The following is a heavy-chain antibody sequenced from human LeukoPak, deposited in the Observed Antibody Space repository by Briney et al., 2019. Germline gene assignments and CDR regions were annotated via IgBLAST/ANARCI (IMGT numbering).Heavy chain of an antibody. V-gene: IGHV1-69*04. Sequence: SVKVSCKASGGTFSSYAISWVRQAPGQGLEWVGRIIPILGIANYAQKFQGRVTITADKSTSTAYMELSSLRSEDTAVYYCARGPNYYDSSGYYRNWGQGTLVTVSS. CDR1: GGTFSSYA. CDR3: ARGPNYYDSSGYYRN. J-gene: IGHJ4*02. CDR2: IIPILGIA. D-gene: IGHD3-22*01.